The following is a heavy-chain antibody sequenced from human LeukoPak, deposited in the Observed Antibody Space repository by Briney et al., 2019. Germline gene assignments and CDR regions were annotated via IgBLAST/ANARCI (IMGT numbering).Heavy chain of an antibody. CDR2: INPSGGST. V-gene: IGHV1-46*01. J-gene: IGHJ3*02. Sequence: GASVKVSCKTSGYTFTGYYMHWVRQAPGQGLEWMGIINPSGGSTNYAQKLQGRVTMTTDTSTSTAYMELRSLRSDDTAVYYCARAVVGATIGAFDIWGQGTMVTVSS. CDR1: GYTFTGYY. D-gene: IGHD1-26*01. CDR3: ARAVVGATIGAFDI.